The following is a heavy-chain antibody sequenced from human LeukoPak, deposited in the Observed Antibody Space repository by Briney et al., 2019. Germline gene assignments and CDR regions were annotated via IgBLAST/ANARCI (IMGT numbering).Heavy chain of an antibody. Sequence: GGSLRLSCAASGFTFSSYEMNWVRQAPGKGLEWVSYISSSGSTIYYADSVKGRFTISRDDAKNSLYLQMNSLGAEDTAVYYCARGDGYNAFDYWGQGTLVTVSS. J-gene: IGHJ4*02. CDR2: ISSSGSTI. CDR1: GFTFSSYE. D-gene: IGHD5-24*01. CDR3: ARGDGYNAFDY. V-gene: IGHV3-48*03.